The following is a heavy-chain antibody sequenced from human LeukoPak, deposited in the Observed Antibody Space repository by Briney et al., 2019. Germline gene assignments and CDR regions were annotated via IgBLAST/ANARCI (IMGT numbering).Heavy chain of an antibody. CDR1: GGSISSSNW. CDR3: ARHLGYCSTTSCYPWFDP. J-gene: IGHJ5*02. D-gene: IGHD2-2*01. Sequence: SGTLSLTCAVSGGSISSSNWWSWVRQPPGKGLEWIGYIYYSGSTNYNPSLKSRVIISVDTSKNQFSLELSSVTAADTAVYYCARHLGYCSTTSCYPWFDPWGQGTLVTVSS. CDR2: IYYSGST. V-gene: IGHV4-4*02.